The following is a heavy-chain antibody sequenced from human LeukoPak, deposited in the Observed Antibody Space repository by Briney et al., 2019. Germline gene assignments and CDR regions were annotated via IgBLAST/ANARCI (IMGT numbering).Heavy chain of an antibody. CDR3: TTLESYDSSGHYLDY. Sequence: GGSLRLSCAASGVTVSNAWMSWVRQAPGKGLEWVGRIKSKTDGGTTDYAAPVKGRFTISRDDSENALHLQMNSLKTEDTAVYYCTTLESYDSSGHYLDYWGQGTLVTVSS. D-gene: IGHD3-22*01. CDR2: IKSKTDGGTT. CDR1: GVTVSNAW. V-gene: IGHV3-15*01. J-gene: IGHJ4*02.